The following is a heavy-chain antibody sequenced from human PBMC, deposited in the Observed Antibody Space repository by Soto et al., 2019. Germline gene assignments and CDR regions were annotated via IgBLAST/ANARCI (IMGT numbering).Heavy chain of an antibody. CDR1: GGTFSSYA. CDR2: IIPIFGTA. D-gene: IGHD4-17*01. J-gene: IGHJ6*02. Sequence: GASVKVSCKASGGTFSSYAISWVRQAPGQGLEWMGGIIPIFGTANYAQKFQGRVTITADKSTSTAYMELSSLRSEDTAVYYCARLYGDYVYYYYYGMDVWGQGTTVTVSS. CDR3: ARLYGDYVYYYYYGMDV. V-gene: IGHV1-69*06.